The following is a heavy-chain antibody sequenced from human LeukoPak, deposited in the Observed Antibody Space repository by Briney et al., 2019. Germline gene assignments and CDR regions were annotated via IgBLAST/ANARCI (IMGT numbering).Heavy chain of an antibody. CDR1: GDSVSSNSAA. J-gene: IGHJ3*02. D-gene: IGHD3-10*01. CDR3: ARTFGPPIYDAFDI. Sequence: SQTLSLTCAISGDSVSSNSAAWNWIRQSPSRGLEWLGRTYYRSKWYNDYAVSVKSRITINPDTSKNQFSLKLSSVTAADTAVYYCARTFGPPIYDAFDIWGQGTMVTVSS. V-gene: IGHV6-1*01. CDR2: TYYRSKWYN.